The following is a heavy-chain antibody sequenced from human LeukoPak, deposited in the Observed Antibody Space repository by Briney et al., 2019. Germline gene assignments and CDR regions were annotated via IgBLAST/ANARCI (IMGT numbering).Heavy chain of an antibody. V-gene: IGHV1-46*01. CDR3: ARETPGTGAFDY. CDR1: CYTFTSYF. Sequence: ASLMISCRTSCYTFTSYFIHWWLHAPGQGLEWMGIINPSGASTSYAQRFQGRVTMTRDMSTSTVYMELSSLRSEDTAVYYCARETPGTGAFDYWGQGTLVTVSS. D-gene: IGHD3/OR15-3a*01. CDR2: INPSGAST. J-gene: IGHJ4*02.